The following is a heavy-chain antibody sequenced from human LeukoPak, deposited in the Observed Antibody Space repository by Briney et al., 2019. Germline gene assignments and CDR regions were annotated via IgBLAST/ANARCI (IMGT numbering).Heavy chain of an antibody. CDR3: ARAPQLLTIFGVVRYYYGMDV. D-gene: IGHD3-3*01. J-gene: IGHJ6*02. CDR2: INHSGST. Sequence: PSETLSLTCAVYGGSFSGYYWSWIRQPPGKGLEWIGEINHSGSTNYNPSLKSRVTISVDTSKNQFSLKLSSVTAADTAVYYCARAPQLLTIFGVVRYYYGMDVWGQGTTVTVSS. V-gene: IGHV4-34*01. CDR1: GGSFSGYY.